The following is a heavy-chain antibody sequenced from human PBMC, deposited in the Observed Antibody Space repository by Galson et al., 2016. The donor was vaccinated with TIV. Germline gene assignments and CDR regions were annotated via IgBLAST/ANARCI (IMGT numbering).Heavy chain of an antibody. Sequence: SLRLSCAASGFIFGDYWMSWVRQAPGKGLEWVASISGSGGHTHYGDSVQGRFTISRDDSKNALYLQMNSLRADDTAVYYCAKSLFHTIEFGGLTVIFDYWGQGTLVTVSS. CDR2: ISGSGGHT. V-gene: IGHV3-23*01. CDR3: AKSLFHTIEFGGLTVIFDY. CDR1: GFIFGDYW. J-gene: IGHJ4*02. D-gene: IGHD3-16*02.